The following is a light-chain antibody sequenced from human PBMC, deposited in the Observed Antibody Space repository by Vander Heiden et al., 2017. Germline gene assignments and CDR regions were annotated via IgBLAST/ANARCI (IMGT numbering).Light chain of an antibody. CDR3: QQRSNCPLA. CDR2: DAA. V-gene: IGKV3-11*01. Sequence: EIVLTQSPATLSLSPGERATLSCRASQRVSSFLAWYQQKPGQAPSLLIYDAANRATSIPARFIGSGSGTDVTLTISSLEPEDFAVYYCQQRSNCPLAFGQGTQVEIK. CDR1: QRVSSF. J-gene: IGKJ5*01.